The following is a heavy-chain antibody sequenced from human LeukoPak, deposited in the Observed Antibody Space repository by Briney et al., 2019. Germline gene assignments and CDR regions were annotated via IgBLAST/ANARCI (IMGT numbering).Heavy chain of an antibody. CDR3: ARGPRWTLCGMDV. CDR2: INHSGTT. D-gene: IGHD4-23*01. Sequence: PSETLSLTCDVYDESFTGYYCIWIRQSPGKGLEWIGEINHSGTTNYNPSLKSRITLSVDTSKNQFSLKLTSVTAADTGVYYCARGPRWTLCGMDVWGQGTTVNV. J-gene: IGHJ6*02. V-gene: IGHV4-34*01. CDR1: DESFTGYY.